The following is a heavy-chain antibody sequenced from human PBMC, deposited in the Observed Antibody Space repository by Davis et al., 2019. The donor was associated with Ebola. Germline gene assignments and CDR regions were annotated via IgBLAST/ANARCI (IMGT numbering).Heavy chain of an antibody. Sequence: GGSLRLSCAASGFTFSSYAMHWVRQAPGKGLAWVAVISYDGSNKYYADSVKGRFTISRDNSKNTLYLQMNSLRAEDTAVYYWANLWFGGGGDYWGQGTLVTVSS. J-gene: IGHJ4*02. CDR3: ANLWFGGGGDY. CDR1: GFTFSSYA. D-gene: IGHD3-10*01. V-gene: IGHV3-30-3*01. CDR2: ISYDGSNK.